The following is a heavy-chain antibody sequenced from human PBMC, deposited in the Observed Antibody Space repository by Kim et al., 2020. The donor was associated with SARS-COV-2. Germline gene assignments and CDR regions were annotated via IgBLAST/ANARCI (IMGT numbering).Heavy chain of an antibody. CDR3: AKDLYAYYDILTGYYGDYFDY. CDR1: GFTFSSYA. CDR2: ISGSGGST. J-gene: IGHJ4*02. Sequence: GGSLRLSCAASGFTFSSYAMSWVRQAPGKGLEWVSAISGSGGSTYYADSVKGRFTISRDNSKNTLYLQMNSLRAEDTAVYYCAKDLYAYYDILTGYYGDYFDYWGQGTLVTVSS. V-gene: IGHV3-23*01. D-gene: IGHD3-9*01.